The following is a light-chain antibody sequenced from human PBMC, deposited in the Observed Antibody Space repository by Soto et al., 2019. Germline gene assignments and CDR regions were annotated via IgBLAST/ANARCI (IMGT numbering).Light chain of an antibody. Sequence: DIQIPPSPSSLSASVVDSVTITCRASQSIGSYLSWYQQKPGKAPKLLINVASTLQRGVPSRFSGSGSGTDFTLTISSLQPEDFATYYCQQYHAYPITFGPGTRLEIK. V-gene: IGKV1-39*01. J-gene: IGKJ5*01. CDR1: QSIGSY. CDR3: QQYHAYPIT. CDR2: VAS.